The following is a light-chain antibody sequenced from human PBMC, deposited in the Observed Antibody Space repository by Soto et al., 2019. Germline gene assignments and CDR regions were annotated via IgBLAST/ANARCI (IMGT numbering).Light chain of an antibody. Sequence: EIVLTQSPGTLSLSPGERATLSCRASQTVRNSYLAWYQQKPGQAPRLLIYGVSAGATGIRDRFSGSGSGTAFTLTISSLEPEDFAVFYCQQYDGSLPYTFGQGNKLEIK. CDR2: GVS. V-gene: IGKV3-20*01. J-gene: IGKJ2*01. CDR3: QQYDGSLPYT. CDR1: QTVRNSY.